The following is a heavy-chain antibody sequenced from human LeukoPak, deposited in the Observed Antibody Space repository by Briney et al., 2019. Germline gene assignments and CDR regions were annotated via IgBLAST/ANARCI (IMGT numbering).Heavy chain of an antibody. Sequence: GGSLRLSCAASGFTFSSYDMHWVRQATGKGLEWVSAIGTAGDTYYPGSVKGRFTISRENAKNSLYLQMNSLRAGDTAAYYCARALNYYDSSGYYRGGAFDIWGQGTMVTVSS. J-gene: IGHJ3*02. CDR3: ARALNYYDSSGYYRGGAFDI. CDR2: IGTAGDT. D-gene: IGHD3-22*01. V-gene: IGHV3-13*01. CDR1: GFTFSSYD.